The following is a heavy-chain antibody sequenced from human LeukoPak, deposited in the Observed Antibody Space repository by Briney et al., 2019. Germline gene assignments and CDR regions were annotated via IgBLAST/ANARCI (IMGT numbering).Heavy chain of an antibody. CDR1: GGSISSYY. V-gene: IGHV4-59*01. Sequence: KSSETLSLTCTVSGGSISSYYWSWIRQPPGKGLEWIGYIYYSGSTNYNPSLKSRVTISVDTSKNQFSLKLSSVTAADTALYYCARRRLYGDYYYFDYWGQGTLVTVSS. CDR3: ARRRLYGDYYYFDY. CDR2: IYYSGST. D-gene: IGHD4-17*01. J-gene: IGHJ4*02.